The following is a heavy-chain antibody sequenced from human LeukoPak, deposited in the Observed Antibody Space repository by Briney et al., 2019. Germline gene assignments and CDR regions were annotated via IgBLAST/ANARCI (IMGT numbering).Heavy chain of an antibody. J-gene: IGHJ4*02. V-gene: IGHV1-2*02. CDR2: INPNSGAT. CDR3: ARVEYCTKGVCINFDL. D-gene: IGHD2-8*01. Sequence: GASVKVSCKASGYTFTGPYIHWMRQAPEQGLEWMGWINPNSGATKYAQKFQGRVTVTRDTSTSTVYMELSGLRADDTAAYYCARVEYCTKGVCINFDLWGQGTLVTVSS. CDR1: GYTFTGPY.